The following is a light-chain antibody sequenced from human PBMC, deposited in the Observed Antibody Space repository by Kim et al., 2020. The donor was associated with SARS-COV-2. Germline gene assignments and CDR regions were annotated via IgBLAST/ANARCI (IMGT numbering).Light chain of an antibody. Sequence: RQTATLTCIGNSNNVGYQGAAWLQQHQGHPPKLLSYRNNDRPSGVSERLSASRSGNTASLTITGLQPEDEADYYCSAWDSSLSAWVFGGGTKLTVL. V-gene: IGLV10-54*01. CDR3: SAWDSSLSAWV. CDR1: SNNVGYQG. CDR2: RNN. J-gene: IGLJ3*02.